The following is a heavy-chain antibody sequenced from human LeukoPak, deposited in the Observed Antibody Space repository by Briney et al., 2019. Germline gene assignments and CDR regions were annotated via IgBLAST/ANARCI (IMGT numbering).Heavy chain of an antibody. J-gene: IGHJ4*02. CDR1: GFTFSSYA. D-gene: IGHD3-22*01. CDR3: AREYYYISGDRAEKVYY. V-gene: IGHV3-30-3*01. Sequence: PGRSLRLSCAASGFTFSSYAMHWVRQAPGKGLEWVAVISYDGSNKYYADSVKGRFTISRDNSKNTLYLQMNSLRAEDTAVYYCAREYYYISGDRAEKVYYWGRGTLVTVSS. CDR2: ISYDGSNK.